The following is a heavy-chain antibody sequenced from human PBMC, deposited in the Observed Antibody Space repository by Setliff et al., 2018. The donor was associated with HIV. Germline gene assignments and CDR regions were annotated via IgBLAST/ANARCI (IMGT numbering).Heavy chain of an antibody. V-gene: IGHV1-2*02. CDR1: GYSFTDYY. D-gene: IGHD3-16*01. CDR3: ARDRYYDYVWGSLLGYYYGMDV. J-gene: IGHJ6*02. Sequence: ASMKVSCKASGYSFTDYYIHWVRQAPGQGLEWMGWINPNNGGTNYAQKFQGRVTMTRDTSISTAYMELSRLRSDDTAVYYCARDRYYDYVWGSLLGYYYGMDVWGQGTTVTVSS. CDR2: INPNNGGT.